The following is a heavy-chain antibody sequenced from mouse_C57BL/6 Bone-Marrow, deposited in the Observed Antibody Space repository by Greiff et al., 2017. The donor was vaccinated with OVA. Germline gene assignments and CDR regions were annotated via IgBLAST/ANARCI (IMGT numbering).Heavy chain of an antibody. CDR3: AREGPFTTVVYFDY. J-gene: IGHJ2*01. CDR1: GFTFSSYA. V-gene: IGHV5-4*01. Sequence: EVQLVESGGGLVKPGGSLKLSCAASGFTFSSYAMSWVRQTPEKRLEWVATISDGGSYTYYPDNVKVRFTISRDNAKNNLYLQMSHLKSEDTAMYYCAREGPFTTVVYFDYWGQGTTLTVSS. CDR2: ISDGGSYT. D-gene: IGHD1-1*01.